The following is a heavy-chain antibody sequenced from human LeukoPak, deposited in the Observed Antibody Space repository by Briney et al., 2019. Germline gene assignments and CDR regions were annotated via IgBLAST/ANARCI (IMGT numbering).Heavy chain of an antibody. CDR2: ITGSGCST. Sequence: SGGSLRLSCVASGLTFSSHAMTWVRQTPGKGLECVSGITGSGCSTYHADSVKGRFTISRDNSKNTLYLQMNSLRAEDRAVYYCAKDGMPNYYYYMDVWGKGTPVTVSS. V-gene: IGHV3-23*01. D-gene: IGHD1-1*01. CDR1: GLTFSSHA. CDR3: AKDGMPNYYYYMDV. J-gene: IGHJ6*03.